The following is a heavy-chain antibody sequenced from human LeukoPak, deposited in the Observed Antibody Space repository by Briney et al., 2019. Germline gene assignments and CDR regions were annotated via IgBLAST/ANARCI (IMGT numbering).Heavy chain of an antibody. CDR1: GGSISSYY. J-gene: IGHJ4*02. CDR2: IYYSGST. Sequence: SETLSLTCTVSGGSISSYYWSWIRQPPGKGLERIGYIYYSGSTNYNPSLKSRVTISVDTSKNQFSLKLSSVTAADTAVYYCARVPGSGYCSSTSCLSFDYWGQGTLVTVSS. D-gene: IGHD2-2*01. V-gene: IGHV4-59*01. CDR3: ARVPGSGYCSSTSCLSFDY.